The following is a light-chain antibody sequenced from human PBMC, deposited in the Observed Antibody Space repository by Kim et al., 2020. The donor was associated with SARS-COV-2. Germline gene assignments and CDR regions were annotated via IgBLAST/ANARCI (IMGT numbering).Light chain of an antibody. CDR3: QQYGSSPWT. Sequence: EIVLTQSPGTLSLSPGERATLSCRASQSVSRSYLAWYQHKPGQAPRLLIYDASSRATGIPDRFSGSGSGTDFTLTISRLEPEDFAVYYCQQYGSSPWTFGQGTKVDIK. J-gene: IGKJ1*01. CDR1: QSVSRSY. CDR2: DAS. V-gene: IGKV3-20*01.